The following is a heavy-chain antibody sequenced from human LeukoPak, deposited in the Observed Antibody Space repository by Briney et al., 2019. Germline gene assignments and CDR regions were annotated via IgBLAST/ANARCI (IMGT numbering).Heavy chain of an antibody. V-gene: IGHV3-30-3*01. CDR1: GFTFSNYA. CDR2: ISSGGSEK. CDR3: ARDCCGEWYFFDS. J-gene: IGHJ4*02. D-gene: IGHD3-10*01. Sequence: QSGGSLRLSCAASGFTFSNYAIHWVRQAPGKGLEGVALISSGGSEKFYADSVKGRFTVSRDNSKNTLYLQMNSLRVEDTAVYYCARDCCGEWYFFDSWGQGTLITVSS.